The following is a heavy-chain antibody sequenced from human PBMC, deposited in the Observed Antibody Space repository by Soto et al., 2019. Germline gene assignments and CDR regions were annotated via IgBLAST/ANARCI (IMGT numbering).Heavy chain of an antibody. CDR3: AYSSSSSLQFDP. Sequence: ASVKVSCKASGYTFTSYDINWVRQATGQGLEWMGWMNPNNGNTDYAQKLQGRVTMTRDTSTSTAYMELRSLRSDDTAVYYCAYSSSSSLQFDPWGQGTLVTVSS. CDR2: MNPNNGNT. CDR1: GYTFTSYD. J-gene: IGHJ5*02. D-gene: IGHD6-6*01. V-gene: IGHV1-8*01.